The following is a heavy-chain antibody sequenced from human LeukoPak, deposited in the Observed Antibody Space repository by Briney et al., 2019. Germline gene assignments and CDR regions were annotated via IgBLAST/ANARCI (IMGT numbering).Heavy chain of an antibody. Sequence: GESLKISCKGSGYTFTSYWIGWVRQMPGKGLEWMGIIYPGDSDTRYSPSFQGQVTISADKSISTAYLQWSSLKASDTAMSYCARLGSGYCSSTSCYRGWFDPWGQGTLVTVSS. D-gene: IGHD2-2*03. CDR2: IYPGDSDT. CDR1: GYTFTSYW. V-gene: IGHV5-51*01. CDR3: ARLGSGYCSSTSCYRGWFDP. J-gene: IGHJ5*02.